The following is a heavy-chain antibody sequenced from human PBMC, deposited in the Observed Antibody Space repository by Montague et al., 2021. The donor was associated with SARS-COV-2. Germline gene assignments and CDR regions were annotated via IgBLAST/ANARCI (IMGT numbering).Heavy chain of an antibody. Sequence: SETLSLTCTVSGGSIRSYYWSWIWQPPGKGLEWIGYIYYDGSTNYYPSLKSRVTMSVYSSKNQFSLRLSSVTAADTAVYYCARYGSYFEHWGQGTLVTVSS. J-gene: IGHJ4*02. D-gene: IGHD1-26*01. V-gene: IGHV4-59*03. CDR2: IYYDGST. CDR3: ARYGSYFEH. CDR1: GGSIRSYY.